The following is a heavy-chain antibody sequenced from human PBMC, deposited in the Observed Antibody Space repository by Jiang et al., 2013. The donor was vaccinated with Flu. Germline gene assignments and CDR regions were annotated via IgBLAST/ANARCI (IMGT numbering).Heavy chain of an antibody. CDR2: IIPILGIA. CDR3: ARGGATMVRGVIPYYYGMDV. Sequence: GAEVKKPGSSVKVSCKASGGTFSSYAISWVRQAPGQGLEWMGRIIPILGIANYAQKFQGRVTITADKSTSTAYMELSSLRSEDTAVYYCARGGATMVRGVIPYYYGMDVWGQGTTVTVSS. V-gene: IGHV1-69*04. CDR1: GGTFSSYA. D-gene: IGHD3-10*01. J-gene: IGHJ6*02.